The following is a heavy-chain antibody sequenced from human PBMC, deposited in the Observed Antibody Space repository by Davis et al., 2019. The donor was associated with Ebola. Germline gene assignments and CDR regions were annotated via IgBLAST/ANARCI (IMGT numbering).Heavy chain of an antibody. J-gene: IGHJ6*02. CDR3: AKDKPPIVVVPAAIPAGVMDV. Sequence: PGGSLRLSCAASGFTFSSYAMSWVRQAPGKGLEWVSAISGSGGSTYYADSVKGRFTISRDNSKNTLYLQMNSLRAEDTAVYYCAKDKPPIVVVPAAIPAGVMDVWGQGTTVTVSS. CDR1: GFTFSSYA. D-gene: IGHD2-2*02. V-gene: IGHV3-23*01. CDR2: ISGSGGST.